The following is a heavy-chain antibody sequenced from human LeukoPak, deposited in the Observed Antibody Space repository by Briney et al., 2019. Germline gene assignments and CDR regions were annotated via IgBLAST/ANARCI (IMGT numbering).Heavy chain of an antibody. D-gene: IGHD3-9*01. J-gene: IGHJ6*02. Sequence: GASVKVSCKASGYTFTGYYMHWVRQAPGQGLEWMGWINPNSGGTNYAQKFQGRVTMTRDTSISTAYMELSRLRSDDTAVYYCARVDDILTDYYKGAYYYYGMDVWGQGTTVTVSS. V-gene: IGHV1-2*02. CDR2: INPNSGGT. CDR1: GYTFTGYY. CDR3: ARVDDILTDYYKGAYYYYGMDV.